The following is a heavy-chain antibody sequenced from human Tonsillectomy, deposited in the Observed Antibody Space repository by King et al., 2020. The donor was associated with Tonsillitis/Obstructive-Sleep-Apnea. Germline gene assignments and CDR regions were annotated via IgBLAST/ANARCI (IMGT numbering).Heavy chain of an antibody. D-gene: IGHD4-23*01. CDR1: GYTFTTYG. V-gene: IGHV1-18*01. J-gene: IGHJ6*02. CDR2: ITTYNGNT. Sequence: QLVQSGAEVKKPGASVKVSCKASGYTFTTYGISCVRQAPGQGLEWMGWITTYNGNTNYAQKLQGRVTMTTDTSTSTAYMELRSLRSDDTAVYYCARGAPNSYYYYGMDVWGQGTTVTVSS. CDR3: ARGAPNSYYYYGMDV.